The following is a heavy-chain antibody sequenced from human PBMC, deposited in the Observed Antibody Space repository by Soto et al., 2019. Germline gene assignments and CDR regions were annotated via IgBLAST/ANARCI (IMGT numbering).Heavy chain of an antibody. CDR1: GFTFSSYA. J-gene: IGHJ4*02. CDR3: AKGKGYSHYFDY. D-gene: IGHD5-18*01. V-gene: IGHV3-23*01. Sequence: PGGSLRLSCAASGFTFSSYAMSWVRQAPGKGLEWVSAISGSGGSTYYADSVKGRLTISRDNSKNTLYLQMNSLRAEDTAVYYCAKGKGYSHYFDYWGQGTLVTVSS. CDR2: ISGSGGST.